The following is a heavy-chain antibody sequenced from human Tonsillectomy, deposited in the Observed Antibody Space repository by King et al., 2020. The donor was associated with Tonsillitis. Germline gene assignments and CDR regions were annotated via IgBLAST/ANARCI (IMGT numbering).Heavy chain of an antibody. D-gene: IGHD3-22*01. J-gene: IGHJ4*02. CDR2: INPNSGGT. CDR3: ARDDDSSGDYHTFDN. Sequence: VQLVESGAEVKKPGASVKVSCTASGYSFAAYSIHWVRQAPGQGLEWMGRINPNSGGTKYAQKFQGRVTMTRDTSIGTAYMELNRLRSDDMAVYFCARDDDSSGDYHTFDNWGQGTLVTVSS. V-gene: IGHV1-2*06. CDR1: GYSFAAYS.